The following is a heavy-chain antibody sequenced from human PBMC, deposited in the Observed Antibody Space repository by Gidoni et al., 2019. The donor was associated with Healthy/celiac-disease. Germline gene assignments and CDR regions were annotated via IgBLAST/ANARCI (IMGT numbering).Heavy chain of an antibody. Sequence: EVQLVQSGAEVKKPGESLRISGKGSGYSFPSSWISWVRQMPGKGLEWMGRIEPSDSYTNYSPSFQGHVTISADKSISTAYLQWSSLKASDTAMYYCARPTAISSHAHWYFDLWGRGTLVTVSS. CDR2: IEPSDSYT. D-gene: IGHD4-17*01. CDR3: ARPTAISSHAHWYFDL. J-gene: IGHJ2*01. V-gene: IGHV5-10-1*03. CDR1: GYSFPSSW.